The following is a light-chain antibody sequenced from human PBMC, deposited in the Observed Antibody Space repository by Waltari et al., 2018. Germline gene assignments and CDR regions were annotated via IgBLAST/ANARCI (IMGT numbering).Light chain of an antibody. J-gene: IGLJ2*01. CDR3: SSYTSSSTPLV. CDR2: DVT. Sequence: QSALTPPASVSGSPGPSLTISCLDTSSDLGAYNYVPWYQQPPGQAPKLMIYDVTSRPSGVSNRFSGSKSGNTASLTISGLQAEDEADYYCSSYTSSSTPLVFGGGTKLTVL. CDR1: SSDLGAYNY. V-gene: IGLV2-14*03.